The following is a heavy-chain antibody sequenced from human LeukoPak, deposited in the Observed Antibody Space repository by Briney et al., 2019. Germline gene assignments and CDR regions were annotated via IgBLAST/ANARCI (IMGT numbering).Heavy chain of an antibody. V-gene: IGHV1-46*01. J-gene: IGHJ4*01. CDR3: AREEEGGTFYY. Sequence: ASVKVSCKASGYTFTNYYMHWVRQAPGQGLEWMGIIRHSGGTIYAQKFQGRVAMTGDTSTSTVYMELSSLRSEDTALYYCAREEEGGTFYYWGQGTLVTVSS. CDR1: GYTFTNYY. D-gene: IGHD3-16*01. CDR2: IRHSGGT.